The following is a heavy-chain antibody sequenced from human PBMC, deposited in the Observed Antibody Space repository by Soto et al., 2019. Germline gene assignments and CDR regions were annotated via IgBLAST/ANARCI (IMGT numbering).Heavy chain of an antibody. J-gene: IGHJ5*02. CDR1: GYSISSGYY. D-gene: IGHD6-6*01. CDR2: IYHSGST. Sequence: PSETLSLTCAVSGYSISSGYYWGWIRQPPGKGLEWIGSIYHSGSTYYNPSLKSRVTISVDTPKNQFSLKLSSVTAADTAVYYCARGRGGRSIAARPGDWFDPWGQGTLVTVSS. CDR3: ARGRGGRSIAARPGDWFDP. V-gene: IGHV4-38-2*01.